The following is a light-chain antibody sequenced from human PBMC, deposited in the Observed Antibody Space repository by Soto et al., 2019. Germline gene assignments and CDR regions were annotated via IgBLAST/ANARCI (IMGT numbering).Light chain of an antibody. V-gene: IGKV3-20*01. Sequence: EIVLTHYPVTLSLSPVDRATLSCRASQSVSSYLAWYQQKPGQAPRLLIYGASSRATGIPDRFSGSGSGTDFTLTISRLEPQDFAVYYCQQYGSSPITFGQGTRLEIK. CDR1: QSVSSY. CDR3: QQYGSSPIT. CDR2: GAS. J-gene: IGKJ5*01.